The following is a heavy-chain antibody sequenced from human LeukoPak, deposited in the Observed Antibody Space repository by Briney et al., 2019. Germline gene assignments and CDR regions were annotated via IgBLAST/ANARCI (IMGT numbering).Heavy chain of an antibody. V-gene: IGHV4-39*01. D-gene: IGHD2-15*01. CDR2: IHYSGTT. Sequence: WVRQPPGKGLEWIGSIHYSGTTYYKPSLKSRVTISVDTSKNQFSLKLSSVTAADTAVYYCARGVRCSGGSCYHDFDYWGQGNLVTVSS. CDR3: ARGVRCSGGSCYHDFDY. J-gene: IGHJ4*02.